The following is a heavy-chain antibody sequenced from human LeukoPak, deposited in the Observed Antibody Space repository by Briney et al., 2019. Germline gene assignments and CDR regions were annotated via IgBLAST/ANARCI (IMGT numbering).Heavy chain of an antibody. J-gene: IGHJ4*02. V-gene: IGHV1-46*01. D-gene: IGHD1-26*01. CDR1: GYAFTTYY. Sequence: GASVKVSCKTSGYAFTTYYIHWVRQAPGQGLEWVGIINPRGGSTTYGQKIQGRVTMTRDTSTSTVYMELSSLTSEDTAVYYCTRELGGSYNDYWGQGTLVTVSS. CDR2: INPRGGST. CDR3: TRELGGSYNDY.